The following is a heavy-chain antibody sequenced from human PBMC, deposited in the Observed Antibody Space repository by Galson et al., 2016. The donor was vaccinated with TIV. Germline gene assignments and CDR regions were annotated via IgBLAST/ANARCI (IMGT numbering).Heavy chain of an antibody. CDR3: ATVHSGGGVFYFYYMDV. CDR2: MHPNSGNG. D-gene: IGHD3-16*01. V-gene: IGHV1-8*01. Sequence: SVKVSCKASRNTFTSYDINWVRQAPGQGLEWMGWMHPNSGNGGSAQKFRGRLTMTRNISISTVSMELSSLRSEDTAVYYCATVHSGGGVFYFYYMDVWGKGTTVTVSS. CDR1: RNTFTSYD. J-gene: IGHJ6*03.